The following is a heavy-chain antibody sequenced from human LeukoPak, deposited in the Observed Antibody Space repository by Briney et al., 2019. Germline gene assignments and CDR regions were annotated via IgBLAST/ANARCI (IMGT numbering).Heavy chain of an antibody. CDR2: IIPIFGTA. CDR3: ARGRGSGRYSDAFDI. D-gene: IGHD3-10*01. J-gene: IGHJ3*02. V-gene: IGHV1-69*13. CDR1: GGTFSSYA. Sequence: GASVKVSCKASGGTFSSYAISWVRQAPGQGLEWMGGIIPIFGTANYAQKFQGRGTITADESTSTASMELRSLRSEATAVSYCARGRGSGRYSDAFDIWGQGTMVTVSS.